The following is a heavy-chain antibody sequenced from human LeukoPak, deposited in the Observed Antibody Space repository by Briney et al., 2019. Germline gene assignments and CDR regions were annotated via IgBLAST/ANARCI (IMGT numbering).Heavy chain of an antibody. V-gene: IGHV4-59*08. CDR1: GGSMNSYY. CDR3: ARFDCFGASCHFDH. D-gene: IGHD2-2*01. CDR2: IHYTGSA. Sequence: SETLSLICTVSGGSMNSYYWSWIRQPAGKGLECIAYIHYTGSAGYNPSLKSRVTISVDTSKNQFSLKLRSVTAADTAVYYCARFDCFGASCHFDHWGQGTLVPVSS. J-gene: IGHJ4*02.